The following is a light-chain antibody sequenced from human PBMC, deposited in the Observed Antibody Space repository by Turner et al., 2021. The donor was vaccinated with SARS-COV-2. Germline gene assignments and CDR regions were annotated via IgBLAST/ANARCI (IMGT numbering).Light chain of an antibody. CDR2: EVN. CDR3: CSYVGTNWV. J-gene: IGLJ3*02. CDR1: SSDVGSYNL. Sequence: QSALTQPASVSGSPAQSITITCTGTSSDVGSYNLVSWYQQHPGKAPKVMIYEVNERPSGVSSRFSGSKSGNTASLTISGLQAEDGADYYCCSYVGTNWVFGGGTKLTVL. V-gene: IGLV2-23*02.